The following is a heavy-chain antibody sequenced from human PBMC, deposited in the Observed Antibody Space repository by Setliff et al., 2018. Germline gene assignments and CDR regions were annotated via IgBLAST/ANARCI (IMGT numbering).Heavy chain of an antibody. CDR3: ATLYDVLTGYYGLDA. V-gene: IGHV4-38-2*02. CDR2: IYHSGST. CDR1: GYSISSGYY. J-gene: IGHJ6*02. D-gene: IGHD3-9*01. Sequence: PSETLSLTCTVSGYSISSGYYWGWIRQPPGKGLEWIGSIYHSGSTYYNPSLKSRVTISVDTSKNQFSLKFISVTAADTAVYYCATLYDVLTGYYGLDAWGQGTTVTVSS.